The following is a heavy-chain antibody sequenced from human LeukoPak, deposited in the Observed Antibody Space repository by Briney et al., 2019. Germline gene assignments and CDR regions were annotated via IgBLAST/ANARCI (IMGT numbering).Heavy chain of an antibody. V-gene: IGHV5-10-1*04. CDR2: IDPSDSYT. Sequence: NHGESLKISCKGSGYSFTSYWISWVRQMPGKGLEWMGRIDPSDSYTNYSPSFQGQVTISADKSISTAYLQWSSLKASDTAMYYCARHGKPWFGELSNYYYYYGMDVWGQGTTVTVSS. CDR3: ARHGKPWFGELSNYYYYYGMDV. D-gene: IGHD3-10*01. CDR1: GYSFTSYW. J-gene: IGHJ6*02.